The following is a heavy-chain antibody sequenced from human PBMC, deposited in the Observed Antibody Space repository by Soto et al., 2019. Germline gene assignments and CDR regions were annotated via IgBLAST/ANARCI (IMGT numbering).Heavy chain of an antibody. V-gene: IGHV3-23*01. CDR1: GFTFSSYA. CDR3: AKPHDQLLGLYYYGMDV. J-gene: IGHJ6*02. Sequence: GGSLRLSCTASGFTFSSYAMSWVRQAPGKGLEWVSAISGSGGSTYYADSVKGRFTISRDNSKNTLYLQMNSLRAEDTAVYYCAKPHDQLLGLYYYGMDVWGQGTTVTVSS. D-gene: IGHD2-2*01. CDR2: ISGSGGST.